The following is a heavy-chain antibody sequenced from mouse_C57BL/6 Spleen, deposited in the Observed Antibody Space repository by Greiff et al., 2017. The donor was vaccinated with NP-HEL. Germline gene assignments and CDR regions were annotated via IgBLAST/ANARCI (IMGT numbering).Heavy chain of an antibody. CDR3: ASITTVVATYWYFDV. CDR1: GYAFTNYL. D-gene: IGHD1-1*01. CDR2: INPGSGGT. J-gene: IGHJ1*03. V-gene: IGHV1-54*01. Sequence: VQLQQSGAELVRPGTSVKVSCKASGYAFTNYLIEWVKQRPGQGLEWIGVINPGSGGTNYNEKFKGKATLTADKSSSTAYRQLSSLTSEDSAVYFCASITTVVATYWYFDVWGTGTTVTVSS.